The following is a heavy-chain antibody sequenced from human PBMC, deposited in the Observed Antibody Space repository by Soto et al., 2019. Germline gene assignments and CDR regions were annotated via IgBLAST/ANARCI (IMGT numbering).Heavy chain of an antibody. CDR1: GFTFTNYW. J-gene: IGHJ4*02. CDR3: ARAGSENEY. Sequence: EVQLVESGGGLVQPGGSLRLSCAVSGFTFTNYWMTWVRQAQGKGLEWVANIKEDGTEKNYLDSVGGRFSISRDNAKNSLYLQMNSLRAEDTAIYYCARAGSENEYWGQGTLVTVSS. V-gene: IGHV3-7*05. D-gene: IGHD3-10*01. CDR2: IKEDGTEK.